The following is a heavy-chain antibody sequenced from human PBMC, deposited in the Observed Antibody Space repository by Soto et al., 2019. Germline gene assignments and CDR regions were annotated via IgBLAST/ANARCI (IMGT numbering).Heavy chain of an antibody. J-gene: IGHJ3*02. Sequence: GGSLRLSCAASGFTFSSYAMHWVRQAPGKGLEYVPAISSNGGSTYYANSVKGRFTISRDNSKNTLYLQMGSLRAEDMAVYYSGSGVVRANEKYDVDAFDIWGQVKMVTVSS. V-gene: IGHV3-64*01. CDR2: ISSNGGST. D-gene: IGHD1-26*01. CDR1: GFTFSSYA. CDR3: GSGVVRANEKYDVDAFDI.